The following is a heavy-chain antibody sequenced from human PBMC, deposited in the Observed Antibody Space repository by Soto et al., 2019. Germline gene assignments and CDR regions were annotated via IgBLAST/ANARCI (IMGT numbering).Heavy chain of an antibody. CDR2: IYYSGST. Sequence: QVQLQESGPGLVKPSETLSLTCTVSGGSISSYYWSWIRQPPGKGLEWIGYIYYSGSTNYNPSLKSRVTISVDTSKNQFSLKLSSVTAADTAVYYCARETFEYSSSFAFDIWGQGTMVTVSS. CDR3: ARETFEYSSSFAFDI. D-gene: IGHD6-6*01. J-gene: IGHJ3*02. V-gene: IGHV4-59*01. CDR1: GGSISSYY.